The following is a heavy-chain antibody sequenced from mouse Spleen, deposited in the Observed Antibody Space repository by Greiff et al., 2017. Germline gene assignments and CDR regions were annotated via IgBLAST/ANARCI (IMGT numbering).Heavy chain of an antibody. Sequence: EVMLVESGGGLVQPGGSLKLSCAASGFTFSDYYMYWVRQTPEKRLEWVAYISNGGGSTYYPDTVKGRFTISRDNAKNTLYLQMSRLKSEDTAMYYCARHDGYYAFDYWGQGTTLTVSS. CDR1: GFTFSDYY. CDR2: ISNGGGST. V-gene: IGHV5-12*01. CDR3: ARHDGYYAFDY. J-gene: IGHJ2*01. D-gene: IGHD2-3*01.